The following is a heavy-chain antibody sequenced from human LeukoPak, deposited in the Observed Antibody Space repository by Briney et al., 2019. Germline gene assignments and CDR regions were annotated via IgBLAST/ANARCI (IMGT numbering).Heavy chain of an antibody. V-gene: IGHV3-23*01. CDR3: AVGRRDAYYDILTGYYKGDDY. Sequence: GGSLRLSCAASGFTFSSYAMSWVRQAPGKGLEWVSAISGSGGSTYYADSVKGRFTISRDNSKNTLYLQMNSLRAEDTAVYYYAVGRRDAYYDILTGYYKGDDYWGQGTLVTVSS. D-gene: IGHD3-9*01. J-gene: IGHJ4*02. CDR2: ISGSGGST. CDR1: GFTFSSYA.